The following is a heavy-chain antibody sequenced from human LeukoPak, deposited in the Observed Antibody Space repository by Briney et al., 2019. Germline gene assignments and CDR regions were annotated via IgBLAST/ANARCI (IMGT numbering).Heavy chain of an antibody. V-gene: IGHV3-7*01. CDR2: IKQDGSEK. D-gene: IGHD6-13*01. CDR1: GFTVSSNY. J-gene: IGHJ4*02. Sequence: GGSLRLSCAASGFTVSSNYMSWVRQAPGKGLEWVANIKQDGSEKYYVDSVKGRFTISRDNAKNSLYLQMNSLRAEDTAVYYCARLGIAAAGTHIDYWGQGTLVTVSS. CDR3: ARLGIAAAGTHIDY.